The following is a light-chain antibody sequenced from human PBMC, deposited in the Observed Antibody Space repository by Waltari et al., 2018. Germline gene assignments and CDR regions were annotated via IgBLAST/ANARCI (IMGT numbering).Light chain of an antibody. CDR2: DTS. Sequence: EIVLTQSPGTLSLSPGERATLSCRASQTVRATYSAWYQPKPGQAPTLVIHDTSSRATGIPDRFSGSGSGTDFSLTISSLEPEDFAVYYCQQYDISPLTFGGGTKVETK. J-gene: IGKJ4*01. CDR1: QTVRATY. CDR3: QQYDISPLT. V-gene: IGKV3-20*01.